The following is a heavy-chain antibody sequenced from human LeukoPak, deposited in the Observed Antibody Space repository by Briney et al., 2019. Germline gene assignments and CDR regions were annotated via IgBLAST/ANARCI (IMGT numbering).Heavy chain of an antibody. CDR1: GFTFSTFT. V-gene: IGHV3-21*01. D-gene: IGHD2-15*01. CDR2: ISSSSSSM. Sequence: GGSLRLSCAASGFTFSTFTMNWVRQAPGKGLEWVSSISSSSSSMYYVDSVKGRFTISRDNAKNSLYLQMHSLRAEDTAVYYCAGRRGSGGYFDYWGQGALVTVSS. CDR3: AGRRGSGGYFDY. J-gene: IGHJ4*02.